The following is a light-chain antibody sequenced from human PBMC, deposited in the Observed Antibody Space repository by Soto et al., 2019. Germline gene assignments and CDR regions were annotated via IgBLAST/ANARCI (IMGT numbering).Light chain of an antibody. V-gene: IGKV3-20*01. Sequence: EIVLTQSPATLSLSPGEGATLACRASQSVSSNHLAWYQQKPGQSPRLLIYDASRRATGIPDRFSGSGSGTDFSLTISRLEPEDFAVYYCQHYDSARWTFGLGTKVDLK. CDR3: QHYDSARWT. CDR1: QSVSSNH. CDR2: DAS. J-gene: IGKJ1*01.